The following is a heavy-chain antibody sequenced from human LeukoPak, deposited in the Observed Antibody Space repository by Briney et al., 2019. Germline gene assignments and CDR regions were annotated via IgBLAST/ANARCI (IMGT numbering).Heavy chain of an antibody. CDR1: GFTFSSYA. J-gene: IGHJ4*02. CDR2: ISYDGSNK. V-gene: IGHV3-30*04. Sequence: GSLRLSCAASGFTFSSYAMHWVRQAPGKGLEWVAVISYDGSNKYYADSVKGRFTISRDNSKNTLYLQMNSLRAEDTAVYYCARAGAETYSSGWYPSWGQGTLVTVSS. CDR3: ARAGAETYSSGWYPS. D-gene: IGHD6-19*01.